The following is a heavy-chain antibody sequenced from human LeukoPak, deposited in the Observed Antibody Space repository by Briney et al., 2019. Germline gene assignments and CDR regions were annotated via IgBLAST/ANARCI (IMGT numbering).Heavy chain of an antibody. CDR2: ISGSGGST. Sequence: QAGGSLRLSCAASGFTFSSYAMSWVRQAPGKGLEWVSAISGSGGSTYYADSVKGRFTISRDNPKNTLYLQMNSLRAEDTAVYYCAKNNPPYYYDSSGYSQVDYWGQGTLVTVSS. CDR3: AKNNPPYYYDSSGYSQVDY. CDR1: GFTFSSYA. D-gene: IGHD3-22*01. J-gene: IGHJ4*02. V-gene: IGHV3-23*01.